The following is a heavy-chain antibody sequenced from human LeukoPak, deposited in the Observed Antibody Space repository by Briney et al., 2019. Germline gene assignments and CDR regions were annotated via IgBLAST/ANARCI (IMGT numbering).Heavy chain of an antibody. CDR2: INPTSGGT. V-gene: IGHV1-2*02. J-gene: IGHJ3*02. CDR1: GYTFTGYY. Sequence: ASVKVSCKASGYTFTGYYMHWVRQAPGQGLERMGWINPTSGGTNYAQKFQGRVTMTRDTSIRTAYMELSRLRSDDTAAYYCARNMWFGESSDASDIWGQGTMVTVSS. D-gene: IGHD3-10*01. CDR3: ARNMWFGESSDASDI.